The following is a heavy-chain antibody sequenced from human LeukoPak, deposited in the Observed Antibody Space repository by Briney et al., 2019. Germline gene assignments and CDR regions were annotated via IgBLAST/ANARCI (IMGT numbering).Heavy chain of an antibody. Sequence: GGSLRLSCAASGFTFSSYTMNWVRQPPGKGLEWVSNIGTSSTTIYYADSVKGRFTISRDNAKNSLYLQMNSLRADDTAVYYCARDLRDYGGYWGQGTLVTVSS. J-gene: IGHJ4*02. CDR1: GFTFSSYT. V-gene: IGHV3-48*01. CDR2: IGTSSTTI. D-gene: IGHD4-17*01. CDR3: ARDLRDYGGY.